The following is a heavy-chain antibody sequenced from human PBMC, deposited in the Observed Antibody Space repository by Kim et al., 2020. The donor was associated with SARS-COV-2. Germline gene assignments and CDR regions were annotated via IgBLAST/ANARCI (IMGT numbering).Heavy chain of an antibody. CDR2: ISGSGGST. D-gene: IGHD6-13*01. CDR1: GFTFSSYA. CDR3: AKDLGLGYSSSWGSDY. J-gene: IGHJ4*02. V-gene: IGHV3-23*01. Sequence: GGSLRLSCAASGFTFSSYAMSWVRQAPGKGLEWVSAISGSGGSTYYADSVKGRFTISRDNSKNTLYLQMNSLRAEDTAVYYCAKDLGLGYSSSWGSDYWGQGTLVTVSS.